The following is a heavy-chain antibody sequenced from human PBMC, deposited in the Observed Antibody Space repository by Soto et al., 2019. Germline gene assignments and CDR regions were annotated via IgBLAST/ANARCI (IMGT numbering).Heavy chain of an antibody. D-gene: IGHD3-3*01. CDR2: ISSSSSTI. V-gene: IGHV3-48*02. CDR1: GFTFSSYS. CDR3: ARDLNFGVVFDAFDI. J-gene: IGHJ3*02. Sequence: GGSLRLSCAASGFTFSSYSMNWVRQAPGKGLEWVSYISSSSSTIYYADSVKGRFTISRDNAKNSLYLQMNSLRDEDTAAYYCARDLNFGVVFDAFDIWGQGTMVTVSS.